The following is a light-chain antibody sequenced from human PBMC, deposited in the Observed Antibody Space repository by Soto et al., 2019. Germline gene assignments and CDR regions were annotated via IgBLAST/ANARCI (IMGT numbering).Light chain of an antibody. Sequence: QSALTQPRSVSGSPGQSVTISCTGTSSDVGAYNYVSWYQQHPGKAPKLIIYDVSQRPSGVPDRFSASKSGNTASLIISGLQAEDEADYYCCSYEVSIIFVFGGGTKLTVL. CDR1: SSDVGAYNY. J-gene: IGLJ2*01. CDR3: CSYEVSIIFV. V-gene: IGLV2-11*01. CDR2: DVS.